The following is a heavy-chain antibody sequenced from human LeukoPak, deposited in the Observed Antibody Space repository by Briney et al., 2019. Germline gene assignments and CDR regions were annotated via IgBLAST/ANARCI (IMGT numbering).Heavy chain of an antibody. D-gene: IGHD5-18*01. CDR1: GFTFSSFE. CDR3: ARDRSYGSFNY. J-gene: IGHJ4*02. CDR2: ISSSGSTI. Sequence: GGSLRLSCAASGFTFSSFEMNWVRQAPGKGLEWVSYISSSGSTIFYADSVKGRFTISRDNAKNSLYLQMSSLRAEDTAVYYCARDRSYGSFNYWGQGTLVTVSS. V-gene: IGHV3-48*03.